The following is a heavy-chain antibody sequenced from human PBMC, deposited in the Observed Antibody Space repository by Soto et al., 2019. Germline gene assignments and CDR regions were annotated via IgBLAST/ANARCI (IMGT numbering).Heavy chain of an antibody. CDR2: ISGSGGST. Sequence: GGSLRLSCAASGFTFSSYAMSWVRQAPGKGLEWVSAISGSGGSTYYADSVKGRFTISRDNSKNTLYLQMNSLRAEDTAVYYCAKDLGVVVVAATPDWXDPWGQGTLVTVSS. J-gene: IGHJ5*02. V-gene: IGHV3-23*01. CDR3: AKDLGVVVVAATPDWXDP. D-gene: IGHD2-15*01. CDR1: GFTFSSYA.